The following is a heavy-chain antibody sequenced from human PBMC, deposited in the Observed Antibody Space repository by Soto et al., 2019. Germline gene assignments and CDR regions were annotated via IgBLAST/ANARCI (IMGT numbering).Heavy chain of an antibody. J-gene: IGHJ5*02. CDR2: ISADNGNT. Sequence: QVQLVQSGAEVKKPGASVKVSCKASGYTFTSYGIIWVRQAPGQGLEWMGWISADNGNTNYAQKLQGRVTMTTDTSTSTAYMELRSLRSDDTAVYYCARDRLRLSTLAQHCSSTRCYRGNYWFDPWGQGTVVTVSS. V-gene: IGHV1-18*01. CDR1: GYTFTSYG. CDR3: ARDRLRLSTLAQHCSSTRCYRGNYWFDP. D-gene: IGHD2-2*01.